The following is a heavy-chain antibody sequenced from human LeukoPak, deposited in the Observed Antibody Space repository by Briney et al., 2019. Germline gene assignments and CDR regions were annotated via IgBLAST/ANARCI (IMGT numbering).Heavy chain of an antibody. Sequence: SETLSLTCAVYGGSFSGYYWSWIRQPPGKGLEWIGEINHSGSTNYNPSLKSRVTISVDTSKNQFSLKLSSVTAADTAVYYCARATKRWWSGLDYWGQGTLVTVSS. CDR2: INHSGST. CDR1: GGSFSGYY. J-gene: IGHJ4*02. CDR3: ARATKRWWSGLDY. V-gene: IGHV4-34*01. D-gene: IGHD2-15*01.